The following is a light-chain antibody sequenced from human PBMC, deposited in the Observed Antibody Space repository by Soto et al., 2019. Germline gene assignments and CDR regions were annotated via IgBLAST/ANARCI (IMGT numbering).Light chain of an antibody. Sequence: EIVLTQSPGTLSLSPRDRSTLSCMASQTVSNNYLAWCQQKPGQAPRVIMYGASRRATGIPDRFSGGGSGTDFTLTISRLEPEDFAVYFCQQYAGPPTTFGQGTRLEIK. J-gene: IGKJ5*01. CDR2: GAS. V-gene: IGKV3-20*01. CDR1: QTVSNNY. CDR3: QQYAGPPTT.